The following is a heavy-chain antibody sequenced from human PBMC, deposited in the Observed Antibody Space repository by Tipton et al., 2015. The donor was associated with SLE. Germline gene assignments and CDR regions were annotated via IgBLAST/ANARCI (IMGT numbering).Heavy chain of an antibody. J-gene: IGHJ3*02. CDR2: IYYSGST. D-gene: IGHD1-26*01. Sequence: TLSLTCTVSGGSISSHYWSWFRQPPGKGLEWIGYIYYSGSTNYNPSLKSRVTISVDTSKNQFSLKLSSVTAADTAVYYCARDRGGSYSDAFDIWGQGTMVTVSS. CDR3: ARDRGGSYSDAFDI. CDR1: GGSISSHY. V-gene: IGHV4-59*11.